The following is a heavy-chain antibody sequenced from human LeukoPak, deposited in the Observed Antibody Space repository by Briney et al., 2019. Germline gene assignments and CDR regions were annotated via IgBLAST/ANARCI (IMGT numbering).Heavy chain of an antibody. J-gene: IGHJ4*02. CDR3: ARVTMIVVVIDY. V-gene: IGHV4-31*03. Sequence: SETLSLTCTVSGGSISSGGYYWSWIRQHSGRGLEWIGYIYDSGSTYYNPSLKSRVTISVDTSKNHFSLKLSSVTAADTAVYYCARVTMIVVVIDYWGQGILVTVSS. CDR2: IYDSGST. D-gene: IGHD3-22*01. CDR1: GGSISSGGYY.